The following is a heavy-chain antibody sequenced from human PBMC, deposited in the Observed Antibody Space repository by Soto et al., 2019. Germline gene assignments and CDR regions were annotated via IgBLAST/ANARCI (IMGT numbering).Heavy chain of an antibody. CDR3: AAESGSTYGYFDY. CDR1: GGSVTSDEDS. D-gene: IGHD5-18*01. J-gene: IGHJ4*02. Sequence: SETLSLTCTVSGGSVTSDEDSWSWIHQSPGKGLEWIGYISNSGSTGYNPSLKTRLSMSVDRSKNQFTLRLTSVNAADTAVYFCAAESGSTYGYFDYWGQGTQFTVSS. CDR2: ISNSGST. V-gene: IGHV4-30-4*01.